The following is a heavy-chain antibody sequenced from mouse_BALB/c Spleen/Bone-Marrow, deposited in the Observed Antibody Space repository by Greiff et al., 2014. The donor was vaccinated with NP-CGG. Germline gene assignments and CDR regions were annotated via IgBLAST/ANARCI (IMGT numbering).Heavy chain of an antibody. CDR2: INNNGGST. J-gene: IGHJ1*01. V-gene: IGHV5-6-3*01. Sequence: EVQVVESGGGLVQPGGSLKLSCVASGFTFSSYGMSWVRQTPDKRLELVATINNNGGSTYYPDSVKGQFTISRDNAQNTLYLQMSSLKSEDTAMYYCARVYGWYFDVWGAGTTVTVSS. CDR1: GFTFSSYG. CDR3: ARVYGWYFDV. D-gene: IGHD1-1*01.